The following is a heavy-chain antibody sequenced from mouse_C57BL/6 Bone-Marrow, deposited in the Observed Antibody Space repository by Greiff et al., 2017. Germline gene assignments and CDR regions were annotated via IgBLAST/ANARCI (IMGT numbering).Heavy chain of an antibody. CDR1: GFNIKDDY. CDR2: IDPENGDT. V-gene: IGHV14-4*01. CDR3: SITTVVATSYYFDY. Sequence: EVQLQQSGAELVRPGASVKLSCTASGFNIKDDYMHWVKQRPEQGLAWIGWIDPENGDTEYASKFQGKATITADTSSNTAYLQLSSLTSEDTAVYYCSITTVVATSYYFDYWGQGTTLTVSS. D-gene: IGHD1-1*01. J-gene: IGHJ2*01.